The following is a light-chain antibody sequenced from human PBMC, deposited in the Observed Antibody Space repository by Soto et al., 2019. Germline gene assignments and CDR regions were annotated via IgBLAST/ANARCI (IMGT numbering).Light chain of an antibody. CDR3: SSYTSNSVI. Sequence: SALTQPASVSGSPGQSITISCTGTSSDVGHYNYVSWYQQYPGKAPKLMIYDVSNRPSGVSNRFSGSKSGNTASLTISGLQAEDEADYYCSSYTSNSVIFGGGTKLTVL. V-gene: IGLV2-14*01. CDR1: SSDVGHYNY. J-gene: IGLJ2*01. CDR2: DVS.